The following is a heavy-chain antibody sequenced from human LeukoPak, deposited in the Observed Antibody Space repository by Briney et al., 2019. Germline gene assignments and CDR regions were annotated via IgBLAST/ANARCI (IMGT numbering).Heavy chain of an antibody. CDR2: INHSGST. CDR1: GGSFSGFY. CDR3: ARGLYGDYAPSMYYFDY. Sequence: SETLSLTCAVYGGSFSGFYWGWIRQPPGKGLEWIGEINHSGSTNYNPSLKSRVTISVDTSKNQFSLKLSSVTAADTAVYYCARGLYGDYAPSMYYFDYWGQGTLVTVSS. V-gene: IGHV4-34*01. D-gene: IGHD4-17*01. J-gene: IGHJ4*02.